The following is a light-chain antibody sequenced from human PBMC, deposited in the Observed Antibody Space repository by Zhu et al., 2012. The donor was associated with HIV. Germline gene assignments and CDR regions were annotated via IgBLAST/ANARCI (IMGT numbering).Light chain of an antibody. J-gene: IGKJ1*01. CDR2: GTS. CDR1: QTISGTY. Sequence: EVVLTQSPGTLSLSPGERATLSCRASQTISGTYVAWYQQKPGQAPRLLIYGTSSRATGIPDRFSGSGSGTDFTLTITRLEPEDFAVYYCQQFGTSFGQGTKVEVK. CDR3: QQFGTS. V-gene: IGKV3-20*01.